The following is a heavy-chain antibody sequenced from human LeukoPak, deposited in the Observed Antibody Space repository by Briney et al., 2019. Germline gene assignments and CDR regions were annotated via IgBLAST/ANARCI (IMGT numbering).Heavy chain of an antibody. CDR2: ISWNSGSI. CDR3: AKDKRRYYDSSGYMAY. CDR1: GFTFDDYA. J-gene: IGHJ4*02. Sequence: GGSLRLSCPASGFTFDDYAMHWVRQAPGKGLEWVSGISWNSGSIGYADSVKGRFTISRDNAKNSLYLQMNSLRAEDTALYYCAKDKRRYYDSSGYMAYWGQGTLVTVSS. V-gene: IGHV3-9*01. D-gene: IGHD3-22*01.